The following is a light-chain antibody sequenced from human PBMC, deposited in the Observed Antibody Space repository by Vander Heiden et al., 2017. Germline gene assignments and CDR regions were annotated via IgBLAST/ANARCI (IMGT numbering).Light chain of an antibody. J-gene: IGLJ3*02. V-gene: IGLV1-44*01. CDR2: SNN. Sequence: QSVLTQPPSASGTHGQRVTISCSVSSSNIGSNTVNWSQQLPGTAPKLLIYSNNQRPSGVPDRFSGAKSGTSASLAISGLQAEDEADYYCAAWDDSMNGWVFGGGTKLTVL. CDR3: AAWDDSMNGWV. CDR1: SSNIGSNT.